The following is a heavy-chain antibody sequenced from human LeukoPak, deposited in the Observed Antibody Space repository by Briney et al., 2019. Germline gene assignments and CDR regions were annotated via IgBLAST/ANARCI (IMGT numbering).Heavy chain of an antibody. D-gene: IGHD6-6*01. CDR1: GGSISSSNW. V-gene: IGHV4-4*02. J-gene: IGHJ4*02. CDR3: ARDRARLPHY. Sequence: PSETLSLTCAVSGGSISSSNWWSWVRQPPGKGLEWIGEIYHSGSTNYNPSLKSRVTISVEKSKNQFSLKLSSVTAADTAVYYCARDRARLPHYWGQGTLVTVSS. CDR2: IYHSGST.